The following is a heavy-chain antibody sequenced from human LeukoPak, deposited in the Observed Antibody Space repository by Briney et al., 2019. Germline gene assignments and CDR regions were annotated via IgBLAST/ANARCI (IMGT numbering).Heavy chain of an antibody. D-gene: IGHD2-21*01. J-gene: IGHJ4*02. V-gene: IGHV3-23*01. Sequence: GGSLRLSCAASGFTFSSYAMRWVRQAPGKGLEWVSAISGSGGSTYYADSVKGRFTISRDNSKNTLYLQMNSLRAEDTAVYYCAKDFSFGYSQPDYFDYWGQGTLVTVSS. CDR2: ISGSGGST. CDR1: GFTFSSYA. CDR3: AKDFSFGYSQPDYFDY.